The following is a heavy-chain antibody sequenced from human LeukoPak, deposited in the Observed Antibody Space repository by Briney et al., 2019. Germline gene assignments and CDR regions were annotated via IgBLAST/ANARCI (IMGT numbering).Heavy chain of an antibody. CDR3: AKDQEAARRSSFDY. D-gene: IGHD6-6*01. V-gene: IGHV3-30-3*01. Sequence: GGSLRLSCAASGFTFSSYAMHWVRQAPGKGLEWVAVISYDGSNKYYADSVKGRFTISRDNSKNTLYLQMNSLRAEDTAVYYCAKDQEAARRSSFDYWGQGTLVTVSS. J-gene: IGHJ4*02. CDR2: ISYDGSNK. CDR1: GFTFSSYA.